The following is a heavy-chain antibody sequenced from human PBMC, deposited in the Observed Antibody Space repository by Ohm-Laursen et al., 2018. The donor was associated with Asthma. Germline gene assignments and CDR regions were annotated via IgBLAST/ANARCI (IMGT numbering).Heavy chain of an antibody. Sequence: SVKVSCKASGYTFTSYGISWVRQAPGQGLEWMGGINSVFGGTTYPQKFQGRVTITADESRSTVYLELSSLRSEDTAVYYCARKAGSCISRTCYSLDFGGQGTRVTVSS. V-gene: IGHV1-69*13. CDR1: GYTFTSYG. J-gene: IGHJ4*02. CDR3: ARKAGSCISRTCYSLDF. D-gene: IGHD2-15*01. CDR2: INSVFGGT.